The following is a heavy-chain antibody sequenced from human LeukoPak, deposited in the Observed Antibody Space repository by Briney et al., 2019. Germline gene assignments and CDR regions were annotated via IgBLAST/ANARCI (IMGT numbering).Heavy chain of an antibody. Sequence: SETLSLTCTVSGGSISSGGYYWSWTRQHPGKGLEWIGYINYSGSTYYNPSLESRVTISVDTSKNQFSLKLSSVTAADTAEYYCAGSGYSKQIDYWGQGTLVTVSS. V-gene: IGHV4-31*03. CDR1: GGSISSGGYY. D-gene: IGHD3-22*01. CDR3: AGSGYSKQIDY. J-gene: IGHJ4*02. CDR2: INYSGST.